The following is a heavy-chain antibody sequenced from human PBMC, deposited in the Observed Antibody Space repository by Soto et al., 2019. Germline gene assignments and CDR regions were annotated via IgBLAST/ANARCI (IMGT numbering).Heavy chain of an antibody. CDR3: ARPDEYSSSSDAFDI. V-gene: IGHV1-18*01. CDR2: ISAYKGNT. D-gene: IGHD6-6*01. CDR1: VNPLPAFG. J-gene: IGHJ3*02. Sequence: ASVKVSSKPSVNPLPAFGFAWCDRPPDKGLRGLEWISAYKGNTNFAQKLQGRVTMTTDTSTSTAYMELRSLRSDDTAVYYCARPDEYSSSSDAFDIWGQGTMVTVSS.